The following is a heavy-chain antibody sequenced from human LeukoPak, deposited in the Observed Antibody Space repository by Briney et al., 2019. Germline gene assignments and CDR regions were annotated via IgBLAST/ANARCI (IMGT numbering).Heavy chain of an antibody. D-gene: IGHD2-2*01. CDR1: GYSFTSYW. CDR2: IYPGDFDT. J-gene: IGHJ4*02. Sequence: GESLKISCKDSGYSFTSYWIGWVRQMPGKGLEWMGIIYPGDFDTRYSPSLQGQVTISADKSISTAYLQWSSLKASDTAMYYCARQYCSSTSCYQIDYWGQGTLVTVSS. CDR3: ARQYCSSTSCYQIDY. V-gene: IGHV5-51*01.